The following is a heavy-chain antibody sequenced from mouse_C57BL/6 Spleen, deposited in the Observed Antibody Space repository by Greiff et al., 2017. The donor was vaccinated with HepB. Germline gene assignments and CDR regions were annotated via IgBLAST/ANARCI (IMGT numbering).Heavy chain of an antibody. V-gene: IGHV5-12*01. CDR3: ATGTNFDV. CDR1: GFTFSDYY. CDR2: ISNGGGST. Sequence: EVKLMESGGGLVQPGGSLKLSCAASGFTFSDYYMYWVRQTPEKRLEWVAYISNGGGSTYYPDTVKGRFTISRDNAKNTLYLQMSRLKSEDTAMYYCATGTNFDVWGTGTTVTVSS. D-gene: IGHD4-1*01. J-gene: IGHJ1*03.